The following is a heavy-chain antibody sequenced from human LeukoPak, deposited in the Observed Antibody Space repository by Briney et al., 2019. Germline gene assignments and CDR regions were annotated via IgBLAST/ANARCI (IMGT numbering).Heavy chain of an antibody. J-gene: IGHJ4*02. Sequence: GGSLRLSCEASGFTFRSYEMNWVRQAPGKGLEWVSYIRGSGSVIYYADSVKGRFSISRDNGKNSLYLQMNSLRDEDTAVYYCVRDDYGSGSFGDYWGQGTLVTVSS. V-gene: IGHV3-48*03. D-gene: IGHD3-10*01. CDR3: VRDDYGSGSFGDY. CDR2: IRGSGSVI. CDR1: GFTFRSYE.